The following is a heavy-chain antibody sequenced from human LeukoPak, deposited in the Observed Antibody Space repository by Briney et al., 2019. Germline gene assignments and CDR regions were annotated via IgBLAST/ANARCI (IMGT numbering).Heavy chain of an antibody. Sequence: PGGSLRLSCAASGFTFSSYGMHWVRQAPGKGLEWVSAMSGSGGTTYYADSVKGRFTISRDNSKNTLYLQMNSLRAEDTAVYYCAKVGGYYYESSGPYYFDYWGQGTLVTVSS. CDR3: AKVGGYYYESSGPYYFDY. CDR1: GFTFSSYG. V-gene: IGHV3-23*01. J-gene: IGHJ4*02. CDR2: MSGSGGTT. D-gene: IGHD3-22*01.